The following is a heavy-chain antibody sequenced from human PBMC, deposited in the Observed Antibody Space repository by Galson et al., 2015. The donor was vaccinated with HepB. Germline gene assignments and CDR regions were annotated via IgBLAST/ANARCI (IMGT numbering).Heavy chain of an antibody. V-gene: IGHV4-59*01. CDR3: ARTPYYYDSSGFPYNWFDP. CDR2: IYYSGST. D-gene: IGHD3-22*01. J-gene: IGHJ5*02. CDR1: GGSISSYY. Sequence: SETLSLTCTVSGGSISSYYWSWIQQPPGKGLEWIGYIYYSGSTNYNPSLKSRVTISVDTSKNQFSLKLSSVTAADTAVYYCARTPYYYDSSGFPYNWFDPWGQGTLVTVSS.